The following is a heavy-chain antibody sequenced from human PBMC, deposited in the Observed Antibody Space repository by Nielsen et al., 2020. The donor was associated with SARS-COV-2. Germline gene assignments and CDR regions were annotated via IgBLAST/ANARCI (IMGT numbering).Heavy chain of an antibody. CDR2: IYPGDSDT. V-gene: IGHV5-51*01. CDR1: GYSLTSYW. J-gene: IGHJ6*02. Sequence: KVSCKGSGYSLTSYWIGWVRQMPGKGLEWMGIIYPGDSDTRYSPSFQGQVTISADKSISTAYLQWSSLKASDTAMYYCARLYYGSGSYGLLAYYYGMDVWGQGTTVTVSS. D-gene: IGHD3-10*01. CDR3: ARLYYGSGSYGLLAYYYGMDV.